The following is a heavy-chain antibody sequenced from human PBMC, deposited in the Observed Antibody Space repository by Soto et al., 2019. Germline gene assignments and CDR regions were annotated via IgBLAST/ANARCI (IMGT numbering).Heavy chain of an antibody. D-gene: IGHD3-16*02. CDR1: GGSFSGYY. Sequence: SETLSLTCAVYGGSFSGYYWGWIRQPPGKGLEWIGEINHSGSTNYNPSLKSRVTISVDTSKNQFSLKLSSVTAADTAVYYCARNYDYIWGSYRYVWFDPWGQGTLVTVSS. J-gene: IGHJ5*02. V-gene: IGHV4-34*01. CDR3: ARNYDYIWGSYRYVWFDP. CDR2: INHSGST.